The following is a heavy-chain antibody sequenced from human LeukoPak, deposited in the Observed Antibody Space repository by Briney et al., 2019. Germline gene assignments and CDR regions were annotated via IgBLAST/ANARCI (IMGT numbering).Heavy chain of an antibody. CDR2: IYSSGST. V-gene: IGHV4-59*01. J-gene: IGHJ3*02. D-gene: IGHD3-10*01. CDR3: ARRAGDKDAFDI. CDR1: GGSISSYY. Sequence: SETLSLTCTVSGGSISSYYWSWIRQPPGKGLEWIGYIYSSGSTNYNPSLKSRVTISVGTSKNQFSLRLISVTAADTAVYYCARRAGDKDAFDIWGQGTMVTVSS.